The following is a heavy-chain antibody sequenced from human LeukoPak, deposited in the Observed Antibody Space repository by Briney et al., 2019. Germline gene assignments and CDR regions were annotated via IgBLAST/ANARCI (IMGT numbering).Heavy chain of an antibody. CDR1: GFTFSSYA. CDR3: ASDGEDCSGGSCYSDAFDI. CDR2: ISGSGGST. V-gene: IGHV3-23*01. D-gene: IGHD2-15*01. Sequence: TGGSLRLSCAASGFTFSSYAMSWVRQAPGKGLEWVSAISGSGGSTYYADSVKGRFTISRDNSKNTLYLQMNSLRAEDTAVYYCASDGEDCSGGSCYSDAFDIWGQGTMVTVSS. J-gene: IGHJ3*02.